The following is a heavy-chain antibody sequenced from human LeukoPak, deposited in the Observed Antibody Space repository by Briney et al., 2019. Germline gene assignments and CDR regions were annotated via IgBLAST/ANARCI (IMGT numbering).Heavy chain of an antibody. Sequence: ASVKVSCKASGYTFTSYDINWVRQATGQGLEWMGWMNPNSGNTGYAQKFQGRVTMTRNTSISTAYMELSSLRSEDTAVYYCARGRIVAVPAAKRYYYYMDVWGKGTTVTVSS. D-gene: IGHD2-2*01. J-gene: IGHJ6*03. CDR1: GYTFTSYD. CDR2: MNPNSGNT. CDR3: ARGRIVAVPAAKRYYYYMDV. V-gene: IGHV1-8*01.